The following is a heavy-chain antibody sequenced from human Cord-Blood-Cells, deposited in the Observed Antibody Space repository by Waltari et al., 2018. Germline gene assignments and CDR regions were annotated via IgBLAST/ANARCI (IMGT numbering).Heavy chain of an antibody. J-gene: IGHJ6*03. D-gene: IGHD6-6*01. V-gene: IGHV1-3*01. CDR2: INAGNGNT. CDR3: ARDEYSSSYYYYYMDV. CDR1: GYTFTSYA. Sequence: QVQLVQSGAEVKKPGASVQVSCKASGYTFTSYAMHWVRQAPGQRLEWMGWINAGNGNTKYSQKFQGRVTITRDTSASTAYMELSSLRSEDTAVYYCARDEYSSSYYYYYMDVWGKGTTVTVSS.